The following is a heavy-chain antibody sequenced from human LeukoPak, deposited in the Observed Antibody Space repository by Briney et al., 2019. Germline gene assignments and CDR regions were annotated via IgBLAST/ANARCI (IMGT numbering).Heavy chain of an antibody. V-gene: IGHV4-59*01. Sequence: SETLSLTCTVSGGSISSSYWSWIRQPPGKGLEWIGYIYYSGSTNYNPSLKSRVTISVDTSKNQFSLKLSSVTAADTAVYYCARAREDSYDYNGMDVWGQGTTVTVSS. CDR1: GGSISSSY. J-gene: IGHJ6*02. CDR3: ARAREDSYDYNGMDV. CDR2: IYYSGST.